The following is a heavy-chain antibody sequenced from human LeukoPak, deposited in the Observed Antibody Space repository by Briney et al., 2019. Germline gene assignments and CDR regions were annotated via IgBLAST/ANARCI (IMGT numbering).Heavy chain of an antibody. CDR3: ARGTDTAPLRYFDL. V-gene: IGHV1-18*01. J-gene: IGHJ2*01. D-gene: IGHD5-18*01. CDR2: ISAYNNNT. CDR1: GYTFTNYG. Sequence: ASVKVSCKASGYTFTNYGIIWVRQAPGQGLEWMGWISAYNNNTKYAQKFQGRITTTTDTSTSTAYMELRSLRSDDTAVYYCARGTDTAPLRYFDLWGRGTLVTVSS.